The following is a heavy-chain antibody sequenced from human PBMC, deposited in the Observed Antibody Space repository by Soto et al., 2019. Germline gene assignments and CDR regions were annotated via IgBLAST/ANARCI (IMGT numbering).Heavy chain of an antibody. CDR3: ARGVDYYGSGSYYFYYGMDV. V-gene: IGHV4-34*01. D-gene: IGHD3-10*01. CDR1: GGSFSGYY. CDR2: INHSGST. J-gene: IGHJ6*02. Sequence: PSETLSLTCAVYGGSFSGYYWSWIRQPPGKGLEWIGEINHSGSTNYNPSLKSRVTISVDTSKNQFSLKLSSVTAADTAVYYCARGVDYYGSGSYYFYYGMDVWAKGPRSPSP.